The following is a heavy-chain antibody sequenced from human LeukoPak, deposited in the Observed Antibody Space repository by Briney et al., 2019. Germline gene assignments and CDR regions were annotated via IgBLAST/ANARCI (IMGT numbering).Heavy chain of an antibody. D-gene: IGHD4-17*01. J-gene: IGHJ4*02. CDR3: ARGTHDYGDYVHDY. CDR1: GFTFSSYS. CDR2: ISYDGSNR. V-gene: IGHV3-30*03. Sequence: QPGGSLRLSCAASGFTFSSYSMNWVRQAPGKGLEWVAVISYDGSNRYYADSVKGRFTISRDNSKNTLYLQMNSLRAEDTAVYYCARGTHDYGDYVHDYWGQGTLVTVSS.